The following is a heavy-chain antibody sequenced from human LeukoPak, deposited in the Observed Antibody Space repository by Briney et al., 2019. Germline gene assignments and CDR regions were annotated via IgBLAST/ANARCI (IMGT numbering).Heavy chain of an antibody. D-gene: IGHD3-9*01. CDR3: TRHRDFDYEPTHPDF. CDR1: GFTFSGSA. Sequence: AGGSLKLSCAASGFTFSGSAMRWVRQASGKGLEWVGRIRSKANSYATAYAASVKGRFTISRDDSKNTAYLQMNSLKTEDTAVYYCTRHRDFDYEPTHPDFWGQGTLVTVSS. CDR2: IRSKANSYAT. J-gene: IGHJ4*02. V-gene: IGHV3-73*01.